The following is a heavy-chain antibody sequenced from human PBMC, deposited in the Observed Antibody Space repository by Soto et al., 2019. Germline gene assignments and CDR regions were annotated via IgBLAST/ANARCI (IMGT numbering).Heavy chain of an antibody. CDR2: VYYSGST. J-gene: IGHJ6*02. CDR1: GGSISSSSYY. V-gene: IGHV4-39*02. Sequence: SDTLSLTCPVSGGSISSSSYYWGWIRQPRGKGLEWIGSVYYSGSTYSNPCHKSRITISVDTSKNHFTLKLSSVTAADTAVYYCATYNKPDYDFWSGYFGDYYGMDVWGQGTTVTVSS. CDR3: ATYNKPDYDFWSGYFGDYYGMDV. D-gene: IGHD3-3*01.